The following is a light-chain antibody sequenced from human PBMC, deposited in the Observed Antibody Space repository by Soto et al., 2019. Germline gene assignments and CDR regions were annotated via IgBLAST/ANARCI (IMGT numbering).Light chain of an antibody. V-gene: IGLV3-21*04. Sequence: SSELTQPPSVSVAPEKTATITCGGNNIGNKRVHWYRQKPGQAPVLLISYDSDRPSGIPERFSGSNSENTATLTISSVEAGDEADYYCQVWDIMTDNYVFGSGTKVTVL. CDR1: NIGNKR. CDR2: YDS. J-gene: IGLJ1*01. CDR3: QVWDIMTDNYV.